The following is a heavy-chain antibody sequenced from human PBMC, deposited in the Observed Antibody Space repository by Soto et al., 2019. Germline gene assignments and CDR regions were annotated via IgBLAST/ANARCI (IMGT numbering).Heavy chain of an antibody. D-gene: IGHD2-15*01. CDR1: GFNFPTFW. Sequence: GESLKISCKHSGFNFPTFWIAWVRQMPGKGLEWMGTIYPDDSDTRYSPSFQGQVTISADKSIQTAYLQWGSLKASDSALYYCARGKSSSPRGGLDVWGQETPVTVSS. V-gene: IGHV5-51*01. CDR3: ARGKSSSPRGGLDV. CDR2: IYPDDSDT. J-gene: IGHJ6*02.